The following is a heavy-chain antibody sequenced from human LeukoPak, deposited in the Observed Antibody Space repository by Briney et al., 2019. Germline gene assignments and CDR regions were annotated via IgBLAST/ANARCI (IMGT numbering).Heavy chain of an antibody. J-gene: IGHJ4*02. D-gene: IGHD3-10*01. CDR3: ARELGYYGSGSYYETFDY. Sequence: ASVKVSCKASGYTFTGYYMHWVRQAPGQGLEWMGWINPNSGGTNYAQKFQGRVTMTRDTSISTAYMELSRLRSDDTAVYYCARELGYYGSGSYYETFDYWDQGNLVTVSS. V-gene: IGHV1-2*02. CDR1: GYTFTGYY. CDR2: INPNSGGT.